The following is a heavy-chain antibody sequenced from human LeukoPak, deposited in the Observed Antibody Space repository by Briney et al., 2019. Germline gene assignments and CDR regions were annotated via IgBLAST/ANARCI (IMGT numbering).Heavy chain of an antibody. Sequence: SETLSLTCTVSGVSISSSSYYWGWIRQPPGKGLEWIGTIYYSGSTYYNPSLKSRVTISVDTSKNHFSLKLSSVTAADTAVYYCARHNAGYNPLRYMDVWGKGTTVTVSS. J-gene: IGHJ6*03. V-gene: IGHV4-39*01. CDR1: GVSISSSSYY. CDR2: IYYSGST. CDR3: ARHNAGYNPLRYMDV. D-gene: IGHD5-24*01.